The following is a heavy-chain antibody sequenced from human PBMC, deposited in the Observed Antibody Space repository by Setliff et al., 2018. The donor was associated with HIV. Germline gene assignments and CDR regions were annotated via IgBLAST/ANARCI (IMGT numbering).Heavy chain of an antibody. Sequence: SETLSLTCTVSGGSIRGSNYYWAWIRQHPGKGLEWIGYIYTSGSTNYNPSLKSRVTVSVDTSKNQFSLKLSSVTAADTAVYYCARSRIGSGRYYFDYWGQGTLVTVSS. CDR1: GGSIRGSNYY. CDR2: IYTSGST. J-gene: IGHJ4*02. V-gene: IGHV4-61*05. CDR3: ARSRIGSGRYYFDY. D-gene: IGHD3-3*01.